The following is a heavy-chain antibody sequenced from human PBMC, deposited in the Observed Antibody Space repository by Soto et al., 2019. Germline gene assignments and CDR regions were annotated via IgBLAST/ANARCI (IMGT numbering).Heavy chain of an antibody. D-gene: IGHD3-16*01. Sequence: PGGSLRLSCAASGFTFSSYGMHWVRQAPGKGLEWVAVIWYDGSNKYYADSVKGRFTISRDNSKNTLYLQMNSLRAEDTAVYYCARGRMRYLIHYYGMDVWGQGTTVTVS. J-gene: IGHJ6*02. CDR2: IWYDGSNK. CDR3: ARGRMRYLIHYYGMDV. CDR1: GFTFSSYG. V-gene: IGHV3-33*01.